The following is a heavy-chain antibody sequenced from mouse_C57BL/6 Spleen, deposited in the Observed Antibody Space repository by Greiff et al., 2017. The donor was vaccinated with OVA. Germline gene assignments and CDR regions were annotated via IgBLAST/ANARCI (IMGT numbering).Heavy chain of an antibody. Sequence: QVQLQQSGPELVKPGASVKISCKASGYAFSSSWMNWVKQRPGKGLEWIGRIYPGDGDTNYNGTFKGKATLTADKSSSTAYMQLSSLTSEDSAVYFCARYSNYTGGYWYFDVWGTGTTGTVSS. D-gene: IGHD2-5*01. CDR2: IYPGDGDT. CDR3: ARYSNYTGGYWYFDV. J-gene: IGHJ1*03. V-gene: IGHV1-82*01. CDR1: GYAFSSSW.